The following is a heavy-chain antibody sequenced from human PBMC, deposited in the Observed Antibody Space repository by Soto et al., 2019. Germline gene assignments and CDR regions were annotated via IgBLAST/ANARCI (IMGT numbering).Heavy chain of an antibody. CDR3: AKGSGYSNSWYPQSFFDF. V-gene: IGHV3-23*01. D-gene: IGHD6-13*01. CDR2: ISGSGGST. Sequence: GGSLRLSCAASGFTFSTYVMSWVRQAPGKGLEWVSGISGSGGSTYYADSVKGRFSIFRGNSKNTLYLQMDSLRAEDTAIYYCAKGSGYSNSWYPQSFFDFWGQGTLVTVSS. CDR1: GFTFSTYV. J-gene: IGHJ4*02.